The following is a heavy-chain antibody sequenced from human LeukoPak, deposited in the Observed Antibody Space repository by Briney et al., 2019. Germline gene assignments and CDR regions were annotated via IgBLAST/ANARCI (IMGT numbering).Heavy chain of an antibody. D-gene: IGHD3-10*01. V-gene: IGHV1-2*06. CDR3: ARVPDPLWFGEFADY. Sequence: ASVKVSCKASGYTFTGYYMHWVRQAPGQGLEWMGRINPNSGGTNYAQKFQGRVTMTRDTSISTAYMELSRLRSDDTAVYYCARVPDPLWFGEFADYWGQGTLVTVSS. J-gene: IGHJ4*02. CDR1: GYTFTGYY. CDR2: INPNSGGT.